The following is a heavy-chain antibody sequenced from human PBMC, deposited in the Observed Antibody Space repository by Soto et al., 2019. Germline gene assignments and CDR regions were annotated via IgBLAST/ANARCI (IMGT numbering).Heavy chain of an antibody. Sequence: SVQVSCKASGGTFSSYAISWVRQAPGQGLEWMGGIIPIFGTANYAQKFQGRVTITADKSTSTAYMELSSLRSEDTAVYYCARLIGYCSSTSCYTKIAARSIGMDVWGQGTTVTVSS. V-gene: IGHV1-69*06. CDR2: IIPIFGTA. CDR1: GGTFSSYA. D-gene: IGHD2-2*02. J-gene: IGHJ6*02. CDR3: ARLIGYCSSTSCYTKIAARSIGMDV.